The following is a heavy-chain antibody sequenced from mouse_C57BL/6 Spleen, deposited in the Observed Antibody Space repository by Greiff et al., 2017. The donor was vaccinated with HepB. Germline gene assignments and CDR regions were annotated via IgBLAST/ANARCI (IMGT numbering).Heavy chain of an antibody. CDR3: ALITTVVATDY. CDR2: IDPSDSYT. CDR1: GYTFTSYW. V-gene: IGHV1-69*01. D-gene: IGHD1-1*01. Sequence: QVQLQQPGAELVMPGASVKLSCKASGYTFTSYWMHWVKQRPGQGLEWIGEIDPSDSYTNYNQKFKGKSTLTVDESSSTAYMQLSSLTSEDSAVYYCALITTVVATDYWGQGTTLTVSS. J-gene: IGHJ2*01.